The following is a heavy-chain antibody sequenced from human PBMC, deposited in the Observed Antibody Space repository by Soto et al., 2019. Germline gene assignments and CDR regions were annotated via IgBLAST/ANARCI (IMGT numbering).Heavy chain of an antibody. Sequence: QVQLVQSGAEVKKPGASVKVSCKASGYTFTSYAIHWVRQAPGQRLEWIGWINAGNGNTKYSQKFQDRVTITRDTAAITAYMELSRLRSEDTAVYYCARDLGGWLDYWGQGTLVTVSS. V-gene: IGHV1-3*01. CDR2: INAGNGNT. D-gene: IGHD6-19*01. CDR1: GYTFTSYA. J-gene: IGHJ4*02. CDR3: ARDLGGWLDY.